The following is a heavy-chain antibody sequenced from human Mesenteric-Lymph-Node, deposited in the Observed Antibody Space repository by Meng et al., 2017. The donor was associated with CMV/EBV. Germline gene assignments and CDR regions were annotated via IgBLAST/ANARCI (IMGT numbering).Heavy chain of an antibody. V-gene: IGHV4-39*01. Sequence: QLQLQESGPGQVKPSETLSLTCTVSGDSISSFYYWGWIRQPPGRGLEWIGSVHYTGSTYYSPSLKSRVTMSVDTSKNQFSLRLTSVTAADTAVYYCARPFPSWQSPRLDPFGAWGQGTLVTVSS. D-gene: IGHD6-19*01. CDR1: GDSISSFYY. J-gene: IGHJ5*02. CDR3: ARPFPSWQSPRLDPFGA. CDR2: VHYTGST.